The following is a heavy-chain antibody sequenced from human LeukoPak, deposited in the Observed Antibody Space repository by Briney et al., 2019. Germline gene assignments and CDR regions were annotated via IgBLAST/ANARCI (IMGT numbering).Heavy chain of an antibody. V-gene: IGHV1-8*01. CDR2: MNPNSGNT. D-gene: IGHD3-10*01. CDR1: GYTFTNYD. Sequence: AASVKVSCKASGYTFTNYDINWVRQAAGQGLEWMGWMNPNSGNTGYAQKFQGRVTMTRDTSISTAYMGLGSLRSEDTAVYYCAKQGNYFGSGSYYGNWFDFWGQGNLVTVSS. J-gene: IGHJ5*01. CDR3: AKQGNYFGSGSYYGNWFDF.